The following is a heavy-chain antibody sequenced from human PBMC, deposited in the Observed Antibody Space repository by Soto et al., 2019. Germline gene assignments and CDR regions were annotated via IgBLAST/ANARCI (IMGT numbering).Heavy chain of an antibody. CDR3: ARRDSSGYHEPSYSGMDV. Sequence: GESLKISCKGSGYSFTSYWISWVRQMPGKGLEWMGRIDPSDSYTNYSPSFQGHVTISADKSISTAYLQWSSLKASDTAMYYCARRDSSGYHEPSYSGMDVWGQGTTVTVSS. CDR1: GYSFTSYW. V-gene: IGHV5-10-1*01. J-gene: IGHJ6*02. CDR2: IDPSDSYT. D-gene: IGHD3-22*01.